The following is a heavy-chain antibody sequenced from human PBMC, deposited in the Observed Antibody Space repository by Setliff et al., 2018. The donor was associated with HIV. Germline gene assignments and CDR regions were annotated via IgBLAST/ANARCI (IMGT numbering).Heavy chain of an antibody. Sequence: GFLRLSCAASGFTFSSYWMSWVRQAPGKGLEWVADIKQDGSKAYYMDSVKGRFTISRDNSKNTLYLQMNSLRAEDTAVYYCARGVFDYWGQGALVTVSS. CDR3: ARGVFDY. J-gene: IGHJ4*02. CDR1: GFTFSSYW. V-gene: IGHV3-7*05. CDR2: IKQDGSKA.